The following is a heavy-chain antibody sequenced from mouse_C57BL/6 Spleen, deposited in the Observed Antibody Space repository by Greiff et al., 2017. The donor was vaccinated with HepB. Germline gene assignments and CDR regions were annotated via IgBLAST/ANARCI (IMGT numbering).Heavy chain of an antibody. D-gene: IGHD2-1*01. CDR1: GYTFTSYW. V-gene: IGHV1-69*01. Sequence: VQLQQPGAELVMPGASVKLSCKASGYTFTSYWMHWVKQRPGQGLEWIGEIDPSDSYTNYNQKFKGKSTLTVDKSSSTAYMQLSSLTSEDSAVYYCARWDGNYPYYAMDYWGQGTSVTVSS. J-gene: IGHJ4*01. CDR2: IDPSDSYT. CDR3: ARWDGNYPYYAMDY.